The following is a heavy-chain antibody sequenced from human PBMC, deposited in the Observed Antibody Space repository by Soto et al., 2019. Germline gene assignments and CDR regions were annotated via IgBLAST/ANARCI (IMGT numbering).Heavy chain of an antibody. D-gene: IGHD2-15*01. CDR2: ISYDGRSE. J-gene: IGHJ6*02. Sequence: QVQLVESGGGMMQPGKSLRLSCVASGFTFSNFGMHWVRQAPGKGLEWVAGISYDGRSESYVDSVRGRFTLSRDNSKNTLSRKMISLGPEETGGSYCAKELDGVMVLSATRGLDVWGQGPTVTVSS. CDR1: GFTFSNFG. CDR3: AKELDGVMVLSATRGLDV. V-gene: IGHV3-30*18.